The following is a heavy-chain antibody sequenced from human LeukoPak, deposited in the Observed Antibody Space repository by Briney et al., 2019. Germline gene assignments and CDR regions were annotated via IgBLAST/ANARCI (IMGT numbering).Heavy chain of an antibody. D-gene: IGHD6-13*01. J-gene: IGHJ4*02. Sequence: GGSLRLSCEASGFTFTSFAMSWIRQAPGKGLEWVSSITDNGGTTYYADSVKGRFTISRDNYKSMVYLQMNSLRAEDTAVYYCAKRFSWIDYWGQGTLLTVSS. V-gene: IGHV3-23*01. CDR2: ITDNGGTT. CDR3: AKRFSWIDY. CDR1: GFTFTSFA.